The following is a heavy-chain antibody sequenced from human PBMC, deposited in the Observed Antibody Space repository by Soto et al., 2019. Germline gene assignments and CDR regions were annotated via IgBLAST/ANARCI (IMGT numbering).Heavy chain of an antibody. CDR3: ASVRIVSGYAFDI. D-gene: IGHD5-12*01. Sequence: GGSLRLSCAASGFTFSNYGMHWVRQAPGKGLEWVANIKQDGSEKYYVDSVKGRFTISRDNAKNSLYLQMNSLRAEDTAVYYCASVRIVSGYAFDIWGQGTMVTVSS. CDR1: GFTFSNYG. J-gene: IGHJ3*02. CDR2: IKQDGSEK. V-gene: IGHV3-7*01.